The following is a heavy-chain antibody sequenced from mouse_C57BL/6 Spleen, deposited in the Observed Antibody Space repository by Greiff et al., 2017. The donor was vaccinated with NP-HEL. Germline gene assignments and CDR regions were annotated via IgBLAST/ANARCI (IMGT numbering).Heavy chain of an antibody. J-gene: IGHJ1*03. D-gene: IGHD1-1*01. CDR1: GFNIKDDY. CDR2: IDPENGDT. V-gene: IGHV14-4*01. Sequence: EVQLQQSGAELVRPGASVKLSCTASGFNIKDDYMHWVKQRPEQGLEWIGWIDPENGDTEYASKFQGKATITADTSSNTAYLQLSSLTSEDTAVYYCTTVVATGYFDVWGTGTTVTVSS. CDR3: TTVVATGYFDV.